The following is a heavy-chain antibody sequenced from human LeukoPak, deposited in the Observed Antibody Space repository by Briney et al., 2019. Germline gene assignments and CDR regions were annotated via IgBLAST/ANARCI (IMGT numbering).Heavy chain of an antibody. J-gene: IGHJ6*02. Sequence: SETLSLTCTVSGGSISSYYWSWIRQPPGKGPEWIGYIYYSGSTNYNPSLKSRVTISVDTSKNQFSLKLSSVTAADTAVYYCARLKQSFWDSDYYGMDVWGQGTTVTVSS. CDR1: GGSISSYY. CDR2: IYYSGST. D-gene: IGHD3-3*01. CDR3: ARLKQSFWDSDYYGMDV. V-gene: IGHV4-59*01.